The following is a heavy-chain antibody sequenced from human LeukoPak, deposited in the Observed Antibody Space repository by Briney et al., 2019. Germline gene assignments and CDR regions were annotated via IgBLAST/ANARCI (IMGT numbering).Heavy chain of an antibody. CDR3: ARGGGGDSGYGSNFDY. CDR2: ISSSSSYT. D-gene: IGHD5-12*01. J-gene: IGHJ4*02. Sequence: GGSLRLSCAASGFTFSSYWMSWVRQAPGKGLEGVSYISSSSSYTNYADSVKGRFTISRDNAKNSLYLQMNSLRAEDTAVYYCARGGGGDSGYGSNFDYWGQGTLVAVPS. V-gene: IGHV3-21*05. CDR1: GFTFSSYW.